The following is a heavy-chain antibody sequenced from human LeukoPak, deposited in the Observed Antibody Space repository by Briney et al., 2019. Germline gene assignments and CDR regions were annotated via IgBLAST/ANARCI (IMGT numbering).Heavy chain of an antibody. CDR2: INHSGST. Sequence: SETLSLTCAVYGGSFGGYYWSWIRQPPGKGLEWIGEINHSGSTNYNPSLKSRVTISVDTSKNQFSLKLSSVTAADTAVYYCARAKSGSYYWSYWDQGTLVTVSS. CDR1: GGSFGGYY. V-gene: IGHV4-34*01. J-gene: IGHJ4*02. CDR3: ARAKSGSYYWSY. D-gene: IGHD1-26*01.